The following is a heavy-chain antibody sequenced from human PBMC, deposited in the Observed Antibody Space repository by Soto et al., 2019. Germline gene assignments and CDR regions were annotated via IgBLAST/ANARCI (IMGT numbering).Heavy chain of an antibody. CDR1: GFILSNYT. Sequence: EVQLVESGGGLVKPGGSLRLSCAGSGFILSNYTMNWVRQAPGKGLEWVSSISGSSTYIYYADSVKGRFTISRDNAKNSLDLQRNSLRVEETAVYYCARDRCSGGSCYRTYAFDLWGRGTLVTVSS. V-gene: IGHV3-21*06. J-gene: IGHJ3*01. D-gene: IGHD2-15*01. CDR2: ISGSSTYI. CDR3: ARDRCSGGSCYRTYAFDL.